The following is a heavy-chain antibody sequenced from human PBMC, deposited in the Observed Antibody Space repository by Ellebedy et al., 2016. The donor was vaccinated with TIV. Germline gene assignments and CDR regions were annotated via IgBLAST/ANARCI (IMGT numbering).Heavy chain of an antibody. J-gene: IGHJ4*02. CDR2: ISGSSSTT. V-gene: IGHV3-23*01. D-gene: IGHD3-22*01. CDR3: ARPSVSTGYYQFDF. CDR1: GFTFSSYA. Sequence: GEPLKISCAASGFTFSSYAMSWVRQAPGKGLEWVSAISGSSSTTWYADSVKGRFTISRDNSKNTLYLQMNSLRAEDTAVYYCARPSVSTGYYQFDFWGQGALVTVSS.